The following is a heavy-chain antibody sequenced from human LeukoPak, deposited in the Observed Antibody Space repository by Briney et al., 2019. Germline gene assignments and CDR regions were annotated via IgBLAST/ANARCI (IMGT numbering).Heavy chain of an antibody. Sequence: GGSLRLSYAASGFTVSSNYMSWVRQAPGKGLEWVSVIYSGGSTYYADSVKGRFTISRDNSKNTLYLQMNSLRAEDTAVYYCASSLARYGMDVWGQGTTVTVSS. J-gene: IGHJ6*02. V-gene: IGHV3-66*01. CDR3: ASSLARYGMDV. D-gene: IGHD5-12*01. CDR2: IYSGGST. CDR1: GFTVSSNY.